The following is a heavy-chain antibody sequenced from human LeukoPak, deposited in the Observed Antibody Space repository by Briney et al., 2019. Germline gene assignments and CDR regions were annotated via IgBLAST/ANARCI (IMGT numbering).Heavy chain of an antibody. J-gene: IGHJ4*02. CDR2: IYTTGRA. CDR3: ARHGYTASHFFLDY. D-gene: IGHD5-18*01. CDR1: TGSINSYY. Sequence: KSSETLSLTCSVSTGSINSYYWGWVRQPAGGGLQWIGRIYTTGRADYDPSLQSRVAMSIDTSRKQFSLNLKSVTAADTATYFCARHGYTASHFFLDYWSQGAPVTVSS. V-gene: IGHV4-4*07.